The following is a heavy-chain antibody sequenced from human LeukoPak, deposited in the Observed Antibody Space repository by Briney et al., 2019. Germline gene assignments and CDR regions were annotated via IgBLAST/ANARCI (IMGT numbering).Heavy chain of an antibody. J-gene: IGHJ3*02. CDR1: GGTFSSYA. CDR3: ARDLESSWEPWSAFDI. D-gene: IGHD1-26*01. CDR2: IIPIFGTA. V-gene: IGHV1-69*13. Sequence: VASVKVSCKASGGTFSSYAISWVRQAPGQGLEWMGGIIPIFGTANYAQKFQGRVTITADESTSTAYMELSSLRSEDTAVYYCARDLESSWEPWSAFDIWGQGTMVTVSS.